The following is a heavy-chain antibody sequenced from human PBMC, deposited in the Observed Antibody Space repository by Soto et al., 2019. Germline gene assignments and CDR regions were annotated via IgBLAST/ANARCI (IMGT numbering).Heavy chain of an antibody. V-gene: IGHV2-5*02. CDR2: IYWDDDR. D-gene: IGHD4-17*01. CDR3: AHAGDYDLLTFDH. Sequence: QVTLKESGPTQVKPTQTLTLTCTFSGFSFRTSGVGVGWIRQPPGKALEWLALIYWDDDRRYSPSLKDRLTITKDTSKSQVVLTITNMDPGDTATYFCAHAGDYDLLTFDHWGPGTLVTVSS. J-gene: IGHJ4*02. CDR1: GFSFRTSGVG.